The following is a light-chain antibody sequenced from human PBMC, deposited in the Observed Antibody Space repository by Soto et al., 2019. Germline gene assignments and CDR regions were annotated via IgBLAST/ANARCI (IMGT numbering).Light chain of an antibody. CDR2: DAS. CDR1: QTISTW. J-gene: IGKJ1*01. CDR3: QQYTNTNNPWM. V-gene: IGKV1-5*01. Sequence: SQVKQSPRTRSASGGDRVTITCRASQTISTWMAWYQQKPGKAPKLLVYDASTLQSGVASRFSGSGSGTEFTLIISGLQPDDSATYSCQQYTNTNNPWMFGPGTKVDIK.